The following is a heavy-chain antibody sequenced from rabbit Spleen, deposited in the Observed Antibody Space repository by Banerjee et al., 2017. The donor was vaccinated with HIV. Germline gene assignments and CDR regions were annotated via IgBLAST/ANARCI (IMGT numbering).Heavy chain of an antibody. CDR2: IDPLFGTT. CDR1: GFDFSSYG. Sequence: QQQLEESGGGLVQPGGSLKLSCKASGFDFSSYGVSWVRQAPGKGLEWTGYIDPLFGTTYYANWVNGRFTISSHNAQNTLYLQLNSLTAADTATYFCVRGASSSGYYSLWGQGTLVTVS. CDR3: VRGASSSGYYSL. J-gene: IGHJ3*01. V-gene: IGHV1S47*01. D-gene: IGHD1-1*01.